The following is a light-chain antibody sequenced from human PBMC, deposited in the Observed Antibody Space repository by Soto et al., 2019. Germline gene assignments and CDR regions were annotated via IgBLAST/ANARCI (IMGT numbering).Light chain of an antibody. CDR2: SNN. CDR1: SSSIGSNT. J-gene: IGLJ1*01. Sequence: QSVLTQPPSASGTPGQRVTISCSGSSSSIGSNTVNWYQQPPGTAPKLLIYSNNQRPSGVPDRFSGSKSGTSASLAISGLQSEDEADYYCAAWDDSLNVCYVFGTGTKVTVL. V-gene: IGLV1-44*01. CDR3: AAWDDSLNVCYV.